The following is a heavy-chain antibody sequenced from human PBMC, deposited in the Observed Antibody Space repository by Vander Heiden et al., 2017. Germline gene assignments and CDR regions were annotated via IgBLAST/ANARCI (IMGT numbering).Heavy chain of an antibody. CDR1: GFTFSSYA. J-gene: IGHJ6*02. Sequence: EVQLLESGGGLVQPGGSLRLSCAASGFTFSSYAMSWVRQAPGKGLEWVSAISGSGGSTYSADSVKGRFTISRDNSKNTLYLQMNSLRAEDTAVYYCAKDLLVVVAAPGGMDVWGQGTTVTVSS. D-gene: IGHD2-15*01. CDR2: ISGSGGST. CDR3: AKDLLVVVAAPGGMDV. V-gene: IGHV3-23*01.